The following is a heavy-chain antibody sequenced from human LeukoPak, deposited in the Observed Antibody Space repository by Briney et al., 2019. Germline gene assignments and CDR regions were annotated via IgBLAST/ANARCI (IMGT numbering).Heavy chain of an antibody. Sequence: GGSLRLSCAASGFTFSDHYMSWIRQTPGKGLEWVSYVYNSASNTYYADSVKGRFTISRDNAKNVLYLQMNNLRVEDTAVYYCARGHYGLDVWGQGTTVTVSS. V-gene: IGHV3-11*01. CDR1: GFTFSDHY. CDR3: ARGHYGLDV. CDR2: VYNSASNT. J-gene: IGHJ6*02.